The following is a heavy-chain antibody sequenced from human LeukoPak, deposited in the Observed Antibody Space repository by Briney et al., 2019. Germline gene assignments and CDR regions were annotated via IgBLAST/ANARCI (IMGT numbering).Heavy chain of an antibody. CDR2: IQPDGSGA. CDR1: GFTFRGYW. CDR3: AREDDHNTNDC. D-gene: IGHD5-24*01. J-gene: IGHJ4*02. V-gene: IGHV3-7*01. Sequence: GGSLRLSCVTSGFTFRGYWMSWFRQAPGKGLEWVGNIQPDGSGAFYVDAMRGRFTISRDNAQNSLYLQINSLRAEDTAVYYCAREDDHNTNDCWGQGTLVSVSS.